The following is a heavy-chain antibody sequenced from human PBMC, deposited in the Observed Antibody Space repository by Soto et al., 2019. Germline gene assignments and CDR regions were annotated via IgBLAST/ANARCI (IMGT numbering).Heavy chain of an antibody. V-gene: IGHV3-23*01. Sequence: PGGSLRLSCAASGFTFSSYAMSWVRQAPGKGLEWASAISGSGGSTYYADSVKGRFTISRDNSKNTLYLQMNSLRAEDTAVYYCAKPDSSSWRSFDYWGQGTLVTVSS. J-gene: IGHJ4*02. CDR3: AKPDSSSWRSFDY. CDR2: ISGSGGST. CDR1: GFTFSSYA. D-gene: IGHD6-13*01.